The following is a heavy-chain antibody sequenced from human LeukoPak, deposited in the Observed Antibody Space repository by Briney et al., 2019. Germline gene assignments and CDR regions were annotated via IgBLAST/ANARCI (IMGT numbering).Heavy chain of an antibody. CDR1: SGSIIGYY. CDR3: ARDGAAGTLDF. J-gene: IGHJ4*02. D-gene: IGHD6-13*01. V-gene: IGHV4-59*01. CDR2: IQYSGTT. Sequence: SETLSLTCTVPSGSIIGYYWAWIRQPPGKGLEWIGYIQYSGTTEYIPSLASRATISVDTAKDQFSLNLRSVTAADTAVYYCARDGAAGTLDFWGQGTLVTVSS.